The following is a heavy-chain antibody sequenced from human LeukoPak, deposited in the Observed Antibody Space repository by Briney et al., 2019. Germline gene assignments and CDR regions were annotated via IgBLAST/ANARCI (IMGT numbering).Heavy chain of an antibody. CDR1: GYTFTGYY. Sequence: GASVKVSCKASGYTFTGYYMHWVRQAPGQGLEWMGWINPNSGGTNYAQKFQGRVTMTRDTSISTAYMELSRLRSDDTAVYYCARGGEVGGSYHGLFDYWGQGTLVTVSS. CDR3: ARGGEVGGSYHGLFDY. J-gene: IGHJ4*02. V-gene: IGHV1-2*02. CDR2: INPNSGGT. D-gene: IGHD1-26*01.